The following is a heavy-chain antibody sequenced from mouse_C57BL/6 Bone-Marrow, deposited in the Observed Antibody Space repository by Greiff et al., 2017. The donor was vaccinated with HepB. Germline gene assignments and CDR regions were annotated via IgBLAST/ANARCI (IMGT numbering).Heavy chain of an antibody. CDR1: GYTFTDYY. Sequence: VQVVESGAELVRPGASVKLSCKASGYTFTDYYINWVKQRPGQGLEWIARIYPGSGNTYYNEKFKGKATLTAEKSSSTAYMQLSSLTSEDSAVYFCATPHYYGSSLRHYWGQGTTLTVSS. V-gene: IGHV1-76*01. J-gene: IGHJ2*01. CDR3: ATPHYYGSSLRHY. CDR2: IYPGSGNT. D-gene: IGHD1-1*01.